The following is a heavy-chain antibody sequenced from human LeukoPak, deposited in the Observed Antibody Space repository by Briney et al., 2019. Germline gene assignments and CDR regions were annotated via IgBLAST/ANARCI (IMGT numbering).Heavy chain of an antibody. D-gene: IGHD1-26*01. CDR1: GFTFGDYA. CDR3: TRESQTGIVGAAHGYFDY. Sequence: GALRLSCTASGFTFGDYAMSWVRQAPGKGLEWVGFIRSKAYGGTTEYAASVKGRFTISRDDSKSIAYLQMNSLKTEDTAVYYCTRESQTGIVGAAHGYFDYWGQGTLVTVSS. J-gene: IGHJ4*02. V-gene: IGHV3-49*04. CDR2: IRSKAYGGTT.